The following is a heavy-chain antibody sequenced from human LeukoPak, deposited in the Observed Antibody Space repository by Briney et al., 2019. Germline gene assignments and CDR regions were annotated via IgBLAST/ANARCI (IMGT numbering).Heavy chain of an antibody. CDR3: ARDAGTYYASGYYSYSFDI. V-gene: IGHV4-59*01. D-gene: IGHD3-22*01. CDR2: IYYSGST. CDR1: GGSISSYY. J-gene: IGHJ3*02. Sequence: SETLSLTCTISGGSISSYYWGWIRPPPGKGLEWVGHIYYSGSTNYNPSLKSRVTIPVDTSKNQFSLNLTSVTAADTAVYYCARDAGTYYASGYYSYSFDIWGQGTLVTVSS.